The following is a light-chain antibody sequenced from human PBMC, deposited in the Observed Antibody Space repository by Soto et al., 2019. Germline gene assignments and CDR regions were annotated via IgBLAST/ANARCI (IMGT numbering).Light chain of an antibody. Sequence: EIVMTQSPATLSVSPGERATLSCRATEFIGNNLAWYQQKPGQSPRLLIYGASTRATGIPARFSGSASGTDLTITITNLQSDAFEVYYCQQYITSPTFGGGTKVEI. J-gene: IGKJ4*02. CDR3: QQYITSPT. CDR1: EFIGNN. CDR2: GAS. V-gene: IGKV3D-15*01.